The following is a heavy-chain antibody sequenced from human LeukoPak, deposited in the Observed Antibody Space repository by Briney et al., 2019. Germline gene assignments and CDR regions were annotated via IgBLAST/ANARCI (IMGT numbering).Heavy chain of an antibody. CDR2: IKPDGSAE. Sequence: GGSLRLSCEASVFSFDTHWMNWVREFPGGGLEWVANIKPDGSAEYYLDSVKGRFSISRDNVKNLVYLQLNSLRTENTAVYYCSGRSGFSSIYWCQGTLVTVSS. CDR3: SGRSGFSSIY. D-gene: IGHD2-2*01. CDR1: VFSFDTHW. V-gene: IGHV3-7*01. J-gene: IGHJ4*02.